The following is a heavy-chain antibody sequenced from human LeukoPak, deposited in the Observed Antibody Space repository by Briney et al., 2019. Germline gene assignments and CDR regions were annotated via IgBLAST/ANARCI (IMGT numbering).Heavy chain of an antibody. CDR3: ARGGGLWLTPSRSWFDP. CDR1: GYTFTGYY. Sequence: GASVKVSCKASGYTFTGYYMHWVRQAPGQGLEWMGWINPNSGGTNYAQKFQGRVTMTRDTSISTAYMELSRLRSDDTAVYYCARGGGLWLTPSRSWFDPWGQGTLVTVSS. CDR2: INPNSGGT. V-gene: IGHV1-2*02. D-gene: IGHD6-19*01. J-gene: IGHJ5*02.